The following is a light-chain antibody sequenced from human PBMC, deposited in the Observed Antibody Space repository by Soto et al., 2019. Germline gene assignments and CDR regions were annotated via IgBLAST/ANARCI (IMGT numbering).Light chain of an antibody. CDR3: QQRSNWPTWT. V-gene: IGKV3-11*01. CDR1: LNIRRF. Sequence: EILLTQSPATLSLSPGERATLSCRASLNIRRFLAWYQQKPGQAPRLLIYGASNRATGIPARFSGSGSGTDFTLTISKREPEDFAVYYCQQRSNWPTWTFGQGTKVEIK. CDR2: GAS. J-gene: IGKJ1*01.